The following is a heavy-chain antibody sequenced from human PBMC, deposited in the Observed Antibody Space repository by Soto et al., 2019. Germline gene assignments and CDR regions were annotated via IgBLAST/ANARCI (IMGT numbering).Heavy chain of an antibody. V-gene: IGHV4-59*08. Sequence: KASETLSLTCTVSGGSIGSYYWSWIRQPPGKGQEWIGYIYYSDSINYNPSLKSRVIISDDTSKNQFSLRLSSVTSADMVVYFCAISLTITMRVGPRGGAFDIWGQGTMVTVSS. CDR3: AISLTITMRVGPRGGAFDI. D-gene: IGHD3-22*01. J-gene: IGHJ3*02. CDR2: IYYSDSI. CDR1: GGSIGSYY.